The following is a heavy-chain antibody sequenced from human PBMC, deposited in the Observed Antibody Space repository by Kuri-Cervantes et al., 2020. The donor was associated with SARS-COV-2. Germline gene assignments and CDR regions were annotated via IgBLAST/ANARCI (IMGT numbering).Heavy chain of an antibody. V-gene: IGHV3-30*18. CDR1: GFTFSSYG. CDR2: ISFGGTNK. CDR3: AKDRVRRGYSGYVILDY. D-gene: IGHD5-12*01. Sequence: GESLKISCAASGFTFSSYGMYWVRQAPGKGLEWVAVISFGGTNKYYADSVKGRFTISRDNSKNTLYLQMNSLRAEDTAVYYCAKDRVRRGYSGYVILDYWGQGTLVTVSS. J-gene: IGHJ4*02.